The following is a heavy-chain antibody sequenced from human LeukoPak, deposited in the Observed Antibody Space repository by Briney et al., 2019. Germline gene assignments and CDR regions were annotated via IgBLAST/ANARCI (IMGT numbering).Heavy chain of an antibody. CDR1: GFTFSSYG. Sequence: PGGPLRLSCAASGFTFSSYGMHWVRQAPGKGLEWVAVIWYDGSNKYYADSVKGRFTISRDNSKNTLYLQMNSLRAEDTAVYYCARNSGGYYDDAFDIWGQGTMVTVSS. CDR2: IWYDGSNK. CDR3: ARNSGGYYDDAFDI. D-gene: IGHD3-22*01. J-gene: IGHJ3*02. V-gene: IGHV3-33*01.